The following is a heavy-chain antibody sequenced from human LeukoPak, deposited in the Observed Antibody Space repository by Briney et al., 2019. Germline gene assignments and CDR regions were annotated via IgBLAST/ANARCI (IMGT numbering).Heavy chain of an antibody. Sequence: SETLSLTCTVSGGSFSSHYWSWIRQPAGKGLEWIGRIYTSGTTNYNPSLKSRVTMSVDTSKNQFSLKLSSVTAADTAVYYCARGLGALTYFDYWGQGTLVTVSS. CDR1: GGSFSSHY. D-gene: IGHD1-26*01. J-gene: IGHJ4*02. V-gene: IGHV4-4*07. CDR3: ARGLGALTYFDY. CDR2: IYTSGTT.